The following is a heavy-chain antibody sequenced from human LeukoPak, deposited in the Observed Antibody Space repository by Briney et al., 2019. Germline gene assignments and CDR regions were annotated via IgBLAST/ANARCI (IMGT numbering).Heavy chain of an antibody. J-gene: IGHJ4*02. CDR1: GFTFSSYS. D-gene: IGHD5-18*01. CDR3: ARDFKTRGYSDY. CDR2: ISSSSSYI. V-gene: IGHV3-21*01. Sequence: PGGSLRLSCAASGFTFSSYSMNWVRQAPGKGLEWVSSISSSSSYIYYADSVKGRFTISRDNAKNSLYLQMNSLRAEDTAVYYCARDFKTRGYSDYRGQGTLVTVSS.